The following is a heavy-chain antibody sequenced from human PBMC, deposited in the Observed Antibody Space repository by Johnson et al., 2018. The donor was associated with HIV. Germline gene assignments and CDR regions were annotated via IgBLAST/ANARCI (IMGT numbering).Heavy chain of an antibody. D-gene: IGHD3-22*01. J-gene: IGHJ3*02. CDR1: GFTFSSYG. V-gene: IGHV3-30*18. CDR2: ITYDGSNK. CDR3: AKGDNSGYYVAFDI. Sequence: QVQLVESGGGVVQPGRSLRLSCAASGFTFSSYGIHWVRQAPGKGLEWVAVITYDGSNKYYADSVKGRFTISRDKAKNTLHLQMNSLRAEATAVYYCAKGDNSGYYVAFDIWGQGTMVSVSS.